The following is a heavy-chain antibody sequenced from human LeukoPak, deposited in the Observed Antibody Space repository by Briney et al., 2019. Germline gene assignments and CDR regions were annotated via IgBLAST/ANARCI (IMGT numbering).Heavy chain of an antibody. CDR3: ARRVQQLAKYNWFDP. CDR2: IYYSGST. CDR1: GGSISSYY. V-gene: IGHV4-59*08. Sequence: PSETLSLTCTVSGGSISSYYWSWIRQPPGKGLEWIGYIYYSGSTNYNPSLKSRVTISVDTSKNQFSLKLSSVTAADTAVYYCARRVQQLAKYNWFDPWGQGTLVTVSS. J-gene: IGHJ5*02. D-gene: IGHD6-13*01.